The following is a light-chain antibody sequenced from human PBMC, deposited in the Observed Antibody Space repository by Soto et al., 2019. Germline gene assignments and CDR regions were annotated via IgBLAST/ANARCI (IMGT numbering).Light chain of an antibody. CDR2: GAF. Sequence: EFVMRHSPATMSLSPGERSTLSCRASPSVTNFLAWYQQKPGQAPRLLIYGAFNRATGIPARFSGSGSGTDFTLTISSLEPEDSAVYYCQQRNVWPPVTFGQGTRLEIK. V-gene: IGKV3-11*01. J-gene: IGKJ5*01. CDR3: QQRNVWPPVT. CDR1: PSVTNF.